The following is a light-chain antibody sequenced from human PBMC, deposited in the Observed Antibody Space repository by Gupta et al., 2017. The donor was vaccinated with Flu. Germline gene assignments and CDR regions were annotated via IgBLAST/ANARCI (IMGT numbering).Light chain of an antibody. J-gene: IGKJ3*01. CDR2: AAS. CDR3: QQSHITPFT. Sequence: DIQMTQSPSSLSASVGDKVTITCRASQTIETHLNWYQQKPGKAPRIVIYAASILQSEVPSRFSAGGSGAEFTLTISSLQPEDFATYYCQQSHITPFTFGPGTKVDVK. V-gene: IGKV1-39*01. CDR1: QTIETH.